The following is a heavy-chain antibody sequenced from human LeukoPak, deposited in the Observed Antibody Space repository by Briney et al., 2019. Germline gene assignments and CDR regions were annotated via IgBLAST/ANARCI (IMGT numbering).Heavy chain of an antibody. CDR2: ISAYNGNT. D-gene: IGHD3-22*01. V-gene: IGHV1-18*01. CDR1: GYTFTCYV. Sequence: ASVKVSCKASGYTFTCYVISWVRQAPGQGLEWMGWISAYNGNTNYAQKLQGRVTMTTDTSTSTAYMELRSLRSDDTAVYYCARIFYYDSSGYSSGFDYWGQGTLVTVSS. CDR3: ARIFYYDSSGYSSGFDY. J-gene: IGHJ4*02.